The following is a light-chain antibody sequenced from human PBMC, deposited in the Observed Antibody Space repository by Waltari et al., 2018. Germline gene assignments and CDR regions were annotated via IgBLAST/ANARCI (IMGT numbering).Light chain of an antibody. CDR1: QSVTN. CDR2: GAS. Sequence: EIVLTQSPATLSVSPGETATLFGRASQSVTNLAWYQQSPGQAPRLLIYGASTRATGVPARFSGSGSGTEFTLIISSLQSEDFAVYYCQQYHYWPVTFGQGTKVDVK. V-gene: IGKV3-15*01. CDR3: QQYHYWPVT. J-gene: IGKJ1*01.